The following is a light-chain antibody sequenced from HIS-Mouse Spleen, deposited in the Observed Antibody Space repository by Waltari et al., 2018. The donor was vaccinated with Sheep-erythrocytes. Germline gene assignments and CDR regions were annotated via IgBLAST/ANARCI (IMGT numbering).Light chain of an antibody. V-gene: IGLV2-11*01. CDR2: EVR. CDR1: SSHVGGYTY. Sequence: QSALTQPRPVSGSPGQSVTISCTGTSSHVGGYTYVSWYQQHPAKAPNLMIYEVRKRPSGVPDRFSGSKSGNTASLTISGLQAEDEADYYCCSYAGSYNHVFATGTKVTVL. J-gene: IGLJ1*01. CDR3: CSYAGSYNHV.